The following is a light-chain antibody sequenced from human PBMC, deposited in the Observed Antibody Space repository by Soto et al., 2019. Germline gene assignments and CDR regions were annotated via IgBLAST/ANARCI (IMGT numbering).Light chain of an antibody. Sequence: EIVLTQSPATLSLSPGERATLSCRASQSVSSYLAWYQQKPGQAPRLLIYDASNMATGSPARFSGSGSGTDFTLTISSLEPEDFAVYYCQQRSNGPLTFGGGTKVEIK. CDR1: QSVSSY. J-gene: IGKJ4*01. CDR3: QQRSNGPLT. V-gene: IGKV3-11*01. CDR2: DAS.